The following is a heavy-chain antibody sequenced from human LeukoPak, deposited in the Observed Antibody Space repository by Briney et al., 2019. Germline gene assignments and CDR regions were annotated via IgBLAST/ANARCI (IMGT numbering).Heavy chain of an antibody. V-gene: IGHV4-4*02. CDR1: GGSISSSNW. J-gene: IGHJ6*03. D-gene: IGHD6-19*01. Sequence: PSETLSLTCAVSGGSISSSNWWSWVRQPPGKGLEWIGEIYHSGSTNYNPSLKSRVTISVDKSKNQFSLKLSSVTAADTAVYYCARSSGWYERYYYCYMDVWGKGTTVTVSS. CDR2: IYHSGST. CDR3: ARSSGWYERYYYCYMDV.